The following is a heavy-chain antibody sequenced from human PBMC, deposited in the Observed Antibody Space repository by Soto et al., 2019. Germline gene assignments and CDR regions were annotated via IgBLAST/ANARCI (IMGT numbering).Heavy chain of an antibody. CDR1: GFNFSNYG. CDR2: LWSDGSNK. CDR3: ARGEAAGPYSMDV. D-gene: IGHD6-13*01. Sequence: QVQLVESGGGVVQPGRSLRLSCAASGFNFSNYGMHWVRQAPGKGLEWVAVLWSDGSNKYYADSVKGRFTISRDNSKNTLYLQMNSLRAEDTAVNFCARGEAAGPYSMDVWGLGTTVTVSS. V-gene: IGHV3-33*01. J-gene: IGHJ6*02.